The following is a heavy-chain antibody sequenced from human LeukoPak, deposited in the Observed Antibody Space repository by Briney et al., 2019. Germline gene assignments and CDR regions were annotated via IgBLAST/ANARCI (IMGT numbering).Heavy chain of an antibody. CDR3: ARGYCSSTSCYVGYFQH. J-gene: IGHJ1*01. D-gene: IGHD2-2*01. Sequence: GESLKISCKGSGYSFTSYWIGWVRQMPGKGLEWMGIIYPGDSDTRYSPSFQGQVTISADKSISTAYLQWSSLKASDTAMYYCARGYCSSTSCYVGYFQHWGQGTLVTVSS. CDR2: IYPGDSDT. V-gene: IGHV5-51*01. CDR1: GYSFTSYW.